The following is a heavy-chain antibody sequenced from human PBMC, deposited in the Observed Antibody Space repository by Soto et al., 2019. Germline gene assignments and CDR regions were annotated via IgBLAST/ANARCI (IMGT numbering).Heavy chain of an antibody. J-gene: IGHJ6*02. CDR2: ISSGSDYI. CDR1: GLTFTTYS. Sequence: EVQLVESGGGLVEPGGSLRLSCAPSGLTFTTYSMNWVRQAPGKGLEWVSSISSGSDYIYYAESVKGRFTISRDNAKNSLYLQMNSLRADDTAVYYCARNRIPSSKIHGMDVWGQGTTVTVS. V-gene: IGHV3-21*01. D-gene: IGHD6-6*01. CDR3: ARNRIPSSKIHGMDV.